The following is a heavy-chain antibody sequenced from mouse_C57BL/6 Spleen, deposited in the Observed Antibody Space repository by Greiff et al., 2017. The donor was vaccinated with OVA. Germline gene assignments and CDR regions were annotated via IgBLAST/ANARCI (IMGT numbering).Heavy chain of an antibody. CDR3: AIEEAPGYNYCSSLYYFDD. D-gene: IGHD1-1*01. J-gene: IGHJ2*01. V-gene: IGHV1-55*01. Sequence: QVQLQQPGAELVKPGASVKMSCKASGYSFTSYWITWVKQRPGQGLEWIGDLYPGSGSTNSNEKFKSKATLTVDTSSSTAYMQLSSLTSEDSAVYYCAIEEAPGYNYCSSLYYFDDWGQGTTLTFSS. CDR2: LYPGSGST. CDR1: GYSFTSYW.